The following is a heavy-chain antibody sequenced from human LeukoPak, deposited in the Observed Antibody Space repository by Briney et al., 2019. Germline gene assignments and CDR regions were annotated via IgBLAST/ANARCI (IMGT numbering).Heavy chain of an antibody. CDR2: INWNGGST. Sequence: GGSLRLSCAASRFTFDDYGMSWVRQAPGKGLEWVSGINWNGGSTGYADSVKGRFTISRDNAKNSLYLQMNSLRAEDTALYYCARIATTVVTRGFFDYWGQGTLVTVSS. V-gene: IGHV3-20*04. D-gene: IGHD4-23*01. J-gene: IGHJ4*02. CDR3: ARIATTVVTRGFFDY. CDR1: RFTFDDYG.